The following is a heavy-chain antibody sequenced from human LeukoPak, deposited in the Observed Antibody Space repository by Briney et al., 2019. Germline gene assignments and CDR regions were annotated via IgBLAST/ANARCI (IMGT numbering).Heavy chain of an antibody. CDR1: GFTFSNYE. CDR3: AKCSGGNCYHSDDH. CDR2: ITGSGSTI. D-gene: IGHD2-15*01. Sequence: QPGGSLRLSCAASGFTFSNYEMNWVRQAPGKGLDWVSYITGSGSTIYYADSVRGRFTISRDNAKDSLYLQMNSLRAEDTAVYYCAKCSGGNCYHSDDHWGQGTLVTVSP. J-gene: IGHJ5*02. V-gene: IGHV3-48*03.